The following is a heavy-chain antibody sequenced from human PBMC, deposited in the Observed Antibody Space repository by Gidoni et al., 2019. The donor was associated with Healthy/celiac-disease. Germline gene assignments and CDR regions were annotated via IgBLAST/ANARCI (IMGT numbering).Heavy chain of an antibody. Sequence: QVQLVESGGGVVQPGRSLRLSCAASEFPFSSHGLHWIRQAPGKGLEWVAVISYDGSNKYYADSVKGRFTISRDNSKNTLYLQMNSLRTEDTAVYYCAKDWLFTYYDFWSGIGDYWGQGTLVTVSS. J-gene: IGHJ4*02. CDR1: EFPFSSHG. V-gene: IGHV3-30*18. D-gene: IGHD3-3*01. CDR3: AKDWLFTYYDFWSGIGDY. CDR2: ISYDGSNK.